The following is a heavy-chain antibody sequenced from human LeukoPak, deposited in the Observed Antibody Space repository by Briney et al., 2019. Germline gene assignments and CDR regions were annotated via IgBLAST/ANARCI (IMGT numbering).Heavy chain of an antibody. D-gene: IGHD3-9*01. J-gene: IGHJ1*01. Sequence: PSETLSLTCAVYGGSFSGYYWSWIRQPPGKGLEWIGEINHSGSTNYNPSLKSRVTISVDTSKNQFSLKLSSVTAADTAVYYCARGGSIRYFDWLPNAEYFQHWGQGTLVTVSS. CDR1: GGSFSGYY. CDR3: ARGGSIRYFDWLPNAEYFQH. V-gene: IGHV4-34*01. CDR2: INHSGST.